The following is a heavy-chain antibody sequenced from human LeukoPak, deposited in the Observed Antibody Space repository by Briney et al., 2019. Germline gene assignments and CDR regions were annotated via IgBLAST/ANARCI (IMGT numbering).Heavy chain of an antibody. J-gene: IGHJ4*02. CDR1: GYSFTSYW. Sequence: PGESLKISCKGSGYSFTSYWIGWVRQVPGKGLEWMGIIYPGDSDTRYSPSFQGQVTISADKSISTAYLQWSSLKASDTAMYYCVRHYYDYVWGSYGIDYWGQGTLVTVSS. D-gene: IGHD3-16*01. CDR2: IYPGDSDT. V-gene: IGHV5-51*01. CDR3: VRHYYDYVWGSYGIDY.